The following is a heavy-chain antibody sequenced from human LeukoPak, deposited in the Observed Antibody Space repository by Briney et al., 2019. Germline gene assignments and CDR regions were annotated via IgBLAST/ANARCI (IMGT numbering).Heavy chain of an antibody. CDR2: ISWNSGDI. CDR1: GFSFGGYA. CDR3: VKSGGYATAIRYFDL. D-gene: IGHD2-21*02. V-gene: IGHV3-9*01. Sequence: GGSLRLSCAASGFSFGGYALHWVRQAPGKGLEWVASISWNSGDIVHADSVKGRFTISRDNAKNSLYLQMDSLRTEDTALYYCVKSGGYATAIRYFDLWGRGTLVTVSP. J-gene: IGHJ2*01.